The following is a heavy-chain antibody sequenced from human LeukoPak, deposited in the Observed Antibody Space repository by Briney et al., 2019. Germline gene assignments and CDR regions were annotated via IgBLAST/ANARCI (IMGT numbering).Heavy chain of an antibody. CDR1: GFTFSSYN. CDR3: ATELLVIPAAKARDY. J-gene: IGHJ4*02. Sequence: PGGSLRLSCAASGFTFSSYNMNWVRQAPGKGLEWVSSISSSSSYIYYADSVKGRFTISRDNAKNSLYLQMNSLRAEDTAVYYCATELLVIPAAKARDYWGQGALVTVSS. D-gene: IGHD2-2*01. V-gene: IGHV3-21*01. CDR2: ISSSSSYI.